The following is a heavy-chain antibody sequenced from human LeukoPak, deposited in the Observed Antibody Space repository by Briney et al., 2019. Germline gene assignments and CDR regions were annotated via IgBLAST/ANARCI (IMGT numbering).Heavy chain of an antibody. D-gene: IGHD3-10*01. V-gene: IGHV4-34*01. J-gene: IGHJ6*03. CDR2: INHSGST. CDR3: ARHHYYGSGSYWADAYYYYYMDV. Sequence: SETLSLTCAVYGGSFSGYYWSWIRQSPGKGLAWIGEINHSGSTNYNPSLKSRVTISVDTSKNQFSLKLSSVTAADTAVYYCARHHYYGSGSYWADAYYYYYMDVWGKGTTVTISS. CDR1: GGSFSGYY.